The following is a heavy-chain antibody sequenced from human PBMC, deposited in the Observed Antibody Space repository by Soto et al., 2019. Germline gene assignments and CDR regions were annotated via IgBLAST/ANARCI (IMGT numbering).Heavy chain of an antibody. V-gene: IGHV1-24*01. CDR3: AMSTGYYDFWSGKTAYYFDY. Sequence: ASVKVSCKVSGYTLTELSMNWVRQAPGKGLEWMGGFDPEDGETIYAQKFQGRVTMTEDTSTDTAYMELSSLRSEDTAVYYCAMSTGYYDFWSGKTAYYFDYWGQGTLVTVSS. D-gene: IGHD3-3*01. CDR2: FDPEDGET. CDR1: GYTLTELS. J-gene: IGHJ4*02.